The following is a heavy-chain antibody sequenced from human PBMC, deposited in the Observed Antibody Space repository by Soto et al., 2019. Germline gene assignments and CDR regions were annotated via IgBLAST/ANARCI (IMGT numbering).Heavy chain of an antibody. J-gene: IGHJ5*02. V-gene: IGHV4-39*01. CDR3: ARHYSSGSRNWFDP. CDR2: IYYSGST. CDR1: GGSINSSSYF. Sequence: SETLSLTCSVSGGSINSSSYFWGWVRQPPGKGLEWIGSIYYSGSTYYNPSLMSRVTISVDTSKNQFSLKLSSVTAADTAVFYCARHYSSGSRNWFDPWGQGTLVTVSS. D-gene: IGHD6-19*01.